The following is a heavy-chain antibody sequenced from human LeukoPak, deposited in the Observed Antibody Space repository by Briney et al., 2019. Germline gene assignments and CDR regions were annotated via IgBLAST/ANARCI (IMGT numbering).Heavy chain of an antibody. J-gene: IGHJ4*02. Sequence: PGGSLRLSCAASGFTFSRYSMNWVRQAPGAGLEWVSTISSTSSSIYYADSVKGRFTISRDNAKNSVYLQMNSLRAKDTAVYYCARDLDSSSWALGGQGTLVTVSS. CDR2: ISSTSSSI. D-gene: IGHD6-13*01. CDR3: ARDLDSSSWAL. V-gene: IGHV3-21*01. CDR1: GFTFSRYS.